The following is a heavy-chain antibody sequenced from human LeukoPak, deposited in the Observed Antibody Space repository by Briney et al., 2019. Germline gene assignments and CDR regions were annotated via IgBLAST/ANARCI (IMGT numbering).Heavy chain of an antibody. CDR2: ISSSSSYI. V-gene: IGHV3-21*01. CDR1: GFTFSSYS. D-gene: IGHD3-16*01. CDR3: ASGGYYYYYMDV. J-gene: IGHJ6*03. Sequence: KPGGSLRLSCAASGFTFSSYSMNWVRQAPGKGLEWVSSISSSSSYIYYADSVKGRFTISRDNAKNSLYLQMNSLRAEDTAVYYCASGGYYYYYMDVWGKGTTVTVSS.